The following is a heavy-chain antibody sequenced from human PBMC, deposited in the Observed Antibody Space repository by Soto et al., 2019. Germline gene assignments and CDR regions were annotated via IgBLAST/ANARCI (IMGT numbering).Heavy chain of an antibody. CDR3: ARDSVGATPRGDY. D-gene: IGHD5-12*01. CDR1: GGTFSSYT. CDR2: ISVNTGNT. Sequence: ASVKVSCKASGGTFSSYTISWVRQAPGQGLEWMGWISVNTGNTNYAQKFQGRVSMTTDTSTSTAHMELRSLRSDDTAEYYCARDSVGATPRGDYWGKGRLVTVPS. V-gene: IGHV1-18*01. J-gene: IGHJ4*02.